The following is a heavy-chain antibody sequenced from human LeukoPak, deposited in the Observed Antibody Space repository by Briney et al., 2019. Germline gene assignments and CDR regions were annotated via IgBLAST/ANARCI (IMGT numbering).Heavy chain of an antibody. Sequence: SETLSLTCTVSGGSIAYYYWTWIRQPAGKGLEWIGRIYNDGKTNYDPSLKSRVTISLDTAKRQFSLRLTSVTAADTAVYYCVRDRRETYFGYWGQGILVTVSS. J-gene: IGHJ4*02. CDR1: GGSIAYYY. V-gene: IGHV4-4*07. CDR2: IYNDGKT. CDR3: VRDRRETYFGY.